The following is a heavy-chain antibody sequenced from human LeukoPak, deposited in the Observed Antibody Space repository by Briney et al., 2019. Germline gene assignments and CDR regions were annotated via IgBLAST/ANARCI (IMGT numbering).Heavy chain of an antibody. CDR2: ISPYNGST. Sequence: EASVKVSCKASGYTFTSYGISWVRQAPGQGLEWMGWISPYNGSTSYAQKVQGRVTLTADTSTNTAYMELRTLRSDDTAVCYCARGGSAWSTLAYWGQGTLVTVS. CDR1: GYTFTSYG. V-gene: IGHV1-18*01. CDR3: ARGGSAWSTLAY. D-gene: IGHD6-19*01. J-gene: IGHJ4*02.